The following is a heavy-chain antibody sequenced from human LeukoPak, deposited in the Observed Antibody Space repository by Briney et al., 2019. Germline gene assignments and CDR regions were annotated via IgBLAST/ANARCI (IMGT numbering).Heavy chain of an antibody. V-gene: IGHV3-15*07. CDR2: IKSKTDGGTT. CDR3: TTPGYSGYEV. CDR1: GFTFSSYG. J-gene: IGHJ6*02. Sequence: GGSPRLSCAASGFTFSSYGMHWVRQAPGKGLEWVGRIKSKTDGGTTDYAAPVKGRFTISRDDSKNTLYLQMNSLKTEDTAVYYCTTPGYSGYEVWGQGTTVTVSS. D-gene: IGHD5-12*01.